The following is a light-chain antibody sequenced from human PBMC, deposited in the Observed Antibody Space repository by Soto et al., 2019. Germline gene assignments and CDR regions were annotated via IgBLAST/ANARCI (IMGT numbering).Light chain of an antibody. CDR2: AAY. CDR3: QQYETFPGT. CDR1: QTIKNY. J-gene: IGKJ1*01. V-gene: IGKV1-17*01. Sequence: IQMTHSPSSLSASVGDRVTITCRTSQTIKNYLNWYQQKPGRAPKLLIYAAYNLQSGVPSMFSGSGSGTKFTLTIASLQPDDFATYYCQQYETFPGTFGPGTKVDIK.